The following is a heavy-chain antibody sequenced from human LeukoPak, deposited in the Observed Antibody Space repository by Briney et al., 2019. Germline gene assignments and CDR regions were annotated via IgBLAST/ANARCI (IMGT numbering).Heavy chain of an antibody. CDR3: ARSGRGYSYGYDY. Sequence: SETLSLTCTVSGGSISSVSHYWSWIRQPAGKGLEWIGCIYYSGSTNYNPSLKSRVTISVDTSKNQFSLKLSSVTAADTAVYYCARSGRGYSYGYDYWGQGTLVTVSS. CDR2: IYYSGST. D-gene: IGHD5-18*01. V-gene: IGHV4-61*10. CDR1: GGSISSVSHY. J-gene: IGHJ4*02.